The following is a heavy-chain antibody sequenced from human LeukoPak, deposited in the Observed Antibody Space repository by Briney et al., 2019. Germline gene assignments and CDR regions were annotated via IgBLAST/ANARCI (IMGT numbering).Heavy chain of an antibody. CDR1: GGSISSSNW. CDR2: IYHSGST. CDR3: ARGNALRFLEWLSHDAFDI. J-gene: IGHJ3*02. V-gene: IGHV4-4*02. Sequence: SGTPSLTCAVSGGSISSSNWWSWVRQPPGKGLEWIGEIYHSGSTNYNPSLKSRVTISVDKSKNQFSLKLSSVTAADTAVYYCARGNALRFLEWLSHDAFDIWGQGTMVTVSS. D-gene: IGHD3-3*01.